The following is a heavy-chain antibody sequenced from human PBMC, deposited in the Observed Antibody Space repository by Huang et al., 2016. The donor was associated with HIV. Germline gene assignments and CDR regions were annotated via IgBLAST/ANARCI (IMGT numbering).Heavy chain of an antibody. Sequence: VQLVQSGAEVKKPGESLKISCRGSGYSFSSYWTAWGRQMPGKGLEWMGIIFPDDSDTTYSPSVEGQVTISADKAIGTAYLQWSSLKASDTAMYYCARRFSSSSGYFDYWGQGSLVTVSS. J-gene: IGHJ4*02. D-gene: IGHD6-6*01. V-gene: IGHV5-51*01. CDR1: GYSFSSYW. CDR3: ARRFSSSSGYFDY. CDR2: IFPDDSDT.